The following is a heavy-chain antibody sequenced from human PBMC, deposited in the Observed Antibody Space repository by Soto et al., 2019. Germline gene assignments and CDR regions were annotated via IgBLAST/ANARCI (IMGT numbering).Heavy chain of an antibody. CDR2: ISYDGSNK. D-gene: IGHD2-21*02. V-gene: IGHV3-30*18. Sequence: GGSLRLSCAASGFTFSSYGMHWVRQAPGKGLEWVAVISYDGSNKYYADSVKGRFTISRDNSKNTLYLQMNSLRAEDTAVYYCAKGDCGGDCFAFDIGGKGKRATVS. J-gene: IGHJ3*02. CDR3: AKGDCGGDCFAFDI. CDR1: GFTFSSYG.